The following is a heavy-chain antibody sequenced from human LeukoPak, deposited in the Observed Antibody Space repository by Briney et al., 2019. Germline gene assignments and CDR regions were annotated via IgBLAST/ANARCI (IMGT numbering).Heavy chain of an antibody. CDR3: ARGAVPSDY. D-gene: IGHD1-26*01. CDR2: RSASGDRS. V-gene: IGHV3-23*01. J-gene: IGHJ4*02. Sequence: GGSLRLSCAASGFTFRSYAMSWVRQAPGKGLEWVSTRSASGDRSNYAESVKGRFTISRDNAKNSLYLHMDSLGDEDTALYYCARGAVPSDYWGQGTLVTVSS. CDR1: GFTFRSYA.